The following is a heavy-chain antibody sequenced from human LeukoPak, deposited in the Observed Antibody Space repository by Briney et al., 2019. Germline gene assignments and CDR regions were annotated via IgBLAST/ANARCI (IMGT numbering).Heavy chain of an antibody. CDR2: ISSTGSYI. D-gene: IGHD3-10*01. Sequence: GGSLRLSCAASGFTFSSYSMNWVRQAPGKGLEWVSSISSTGSYIYYADSLKGRFTISRDNAKNSLYLQMNSLRAEDTAVYYCARVFYDSGSPIALDYWGQGTLVTVSS. J-gene: IGHJ4*02. CDR1: GFTFSSYS. CDR3: ARVFYDSGSPIALDY. V-gene: IGHV3-21*01.